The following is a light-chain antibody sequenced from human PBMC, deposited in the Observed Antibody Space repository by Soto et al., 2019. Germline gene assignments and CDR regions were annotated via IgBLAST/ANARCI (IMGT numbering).Light chain of an antibody. Sequence: DIQMTQSPSTLSASVGDRVTITCRASQSISSCLAWYQQKPGKAPKLLIYMASTVESGVPSRVSGSGSLTEISLTICALRPVVFSTYNSQQYIIDWWRFGQGTRWIS. CDR3: QQYIIDWWR. CDR2: MAS. CDR1: QSISSC. J-gene: IGKJ1*01. V-gene: IGKV1-5*03.